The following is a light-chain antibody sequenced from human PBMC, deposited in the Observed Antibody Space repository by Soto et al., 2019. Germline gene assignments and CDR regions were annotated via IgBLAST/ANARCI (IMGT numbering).Light chain of an antibody. J-gene: IGKJ1*01. CDR1: QGVSSS. CDR2: GAS. Sequence: EIVLPQSPAPLSVSPGGRATLSCRATQGVSSSLAWYQQKPGQAPRLLIYGASTRATGIPARYSGSGSGTEFTLTISSLKSEDCAVYDCQQYNNWPWSFGQGTKVEIK. V-gene: IGKV3-15*01. CDR3: QQYNNWPWS.